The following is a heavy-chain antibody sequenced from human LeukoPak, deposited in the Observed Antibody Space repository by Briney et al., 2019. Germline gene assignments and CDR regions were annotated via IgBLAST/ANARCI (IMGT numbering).Heavy chain of an antibody. J-gene: IGHJ6*02. D-gene: IGHD2-15*01. V-gene: IGHV4-59*01. CDR2: INYSGST. CDR1: GGSISSYY. Sequence: KPSETLSLTCTVSGGSISSYYWSWIRQPPGKGLEWIGYINYSGSTNYNPSLKSRVTISVDTSKNQFSLKLSSVTAADTAVYYCARDWKFRGYCSGGSCSPHYYYYGMDVWGQGTTVTVSS. CDR3: ARDWKFRGYCSGGSCSPHYYYYGMDV.